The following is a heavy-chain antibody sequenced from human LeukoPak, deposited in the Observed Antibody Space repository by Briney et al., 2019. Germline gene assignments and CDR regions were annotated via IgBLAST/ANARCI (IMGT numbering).Heavy chain of an antibody. J-gene: IGHJ5*02. D-gene: IGHD2-2*02. CDR1: GYTFTGYY. CDR2: INPNSGGT. V-gene: IGHV1-2*02. Sequence: ASVKVSCKASGYTFTGYYMHWVRQAPGQGLEWMGWINPNSGGTNYAQKFQGRVTMTGDTSISTAYMELSRLRSDDTAVYYCARFFLYDNRFDPWGQGTLVTVSS. CDR3: ARFFLYDNRFDP.